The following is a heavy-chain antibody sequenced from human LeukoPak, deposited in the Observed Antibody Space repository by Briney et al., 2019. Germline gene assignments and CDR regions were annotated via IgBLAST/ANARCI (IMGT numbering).Heavy chain of an antibody. J-gene: IGHJ3*02. CDR3: ASGLRYYYDSSGYSVFDI. Sequence: SETLSLTCAVYGGSFSGYYWSWIRQPPGKGLEWIGEISHSGSTNYNPSLKSRVTISVDTSKNQFSLKLSSVTAADTAVYYCASGLRYYYDSSGYSVFDIWGQGTMVTVSS. D-gene: IGHD3-22*01. V-gene: IGHV4-34*01. CDR2: ISHSGST. CDR1: GGSFSGYY.